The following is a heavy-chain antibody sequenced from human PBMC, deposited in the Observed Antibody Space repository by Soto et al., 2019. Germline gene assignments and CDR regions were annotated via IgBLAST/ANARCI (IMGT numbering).Heavy chain of an antibody. V-gene: IGHV4-39*01. CDR2: VYYSGST. Sequence: PAETLSLTCAVSGGSISSSTYYWVWIRHPPGKGLEWIGSVYYSGSTYYNPSLKSRVTISVDTSNNQFSLKLSSVTAADTAVYYCARHQYYYDSSGYTLDYWGQGTLVTVSS. J-gene: IGHJ4*02. CDR1: GGSISSSTYY. D-gene: IGHD3-22*01. CDR3: ARHQYYYDSSGYTLDY.